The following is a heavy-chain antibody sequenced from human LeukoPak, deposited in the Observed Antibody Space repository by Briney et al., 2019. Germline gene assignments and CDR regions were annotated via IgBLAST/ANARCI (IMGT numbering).Heavy chain of an antibody. CDR2: IYSGGDT. CDR1: GFTVSSKY. V-gene: IGHV3-53*01. Sequence: GGSLRLSCAASGFTVSSKYMSWVRQAPGKGLEWVSIIYSGGDTYYADSVKGRFTISRDNSKNTMFLQMNSLRAEDTAVYYCARDDSSGAWYFDYWGQGTLVTVSS. CDR3: ARDDSSGAWYFDY. J-gene: IGHJ4*02. D-gene: IGHD6-19*01.